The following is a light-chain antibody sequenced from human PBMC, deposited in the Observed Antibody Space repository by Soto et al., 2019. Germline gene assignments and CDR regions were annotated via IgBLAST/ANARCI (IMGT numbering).Light chain of an antibody. CDR3: QQCSNWPKT. V-gene: IGKV3-15*01. CDR1: QSVSSN. CDR2: GAS. J-gene: IGKJ1*01. Sequence: EIVMTQSPAILSVSPGERATLSCRASQSVSSNLPWYQQKPGQAPRLLIHGASTRATGIPARFSGSGSGTEFTLTISSLQSEDFAVYYCQQCSNWPKTFGQGTKVEIK.